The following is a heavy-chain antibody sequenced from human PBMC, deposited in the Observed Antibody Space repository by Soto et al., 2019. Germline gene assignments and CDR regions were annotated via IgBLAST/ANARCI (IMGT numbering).Heavy chain of an antibody. CDR3: ARAPDYVLVVFDY. CDR1: GGSISSYY. V-gene: IGHV4-59*01. D-gene: IGHD4-17*01. Sequence: PSETLSLTCTVSGGSISSYYWSWIRQPPGKGLEWIGYIYYSGSTNYNPSLKSRVTISVDTSKNQFSLKLSSVTAADTAVYYCARAPDYVLVVFDYWGQGTLVTVSS. CDR2: IYYSGST. J-gene: IGHJ4*02.